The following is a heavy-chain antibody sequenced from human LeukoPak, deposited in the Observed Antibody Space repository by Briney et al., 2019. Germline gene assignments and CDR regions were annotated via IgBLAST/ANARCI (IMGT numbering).Heavy chain of an antibody. CDR1: GGSISSYY. V-gene: IGHV4-59*01. J-gene: IGHJ4*02. Sequence: SETLSLTCTVSGGSISSYYWSWIRQPPGKGLEWIGYIYYSGSTNYNPSLKSRVTISVDTSKNQFSLKLSSVTAADTAVYYCARFKGKYQLLQYYFDYWGQGTLVTVSS. CDR2: IYYSGST. CDR3: ARFKGKYQLLQYYFDY. D-gene: IGHD2-2*01.